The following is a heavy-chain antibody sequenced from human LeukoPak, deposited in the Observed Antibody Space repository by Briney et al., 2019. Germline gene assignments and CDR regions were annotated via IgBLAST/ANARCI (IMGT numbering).Heavy chain of an antibody. Sequence: SETLSLTCTVSGGSISSSSYYWGWIRQTPGKGLEWIGSIYYSGSTFYSPSLKSRVTISVDTSKNQFSLKLSSVTAADTAVYYCARDRGTWNDDGFDYWGQGTLVTVSS. V-gene: IGHV4-39*07. D-gene: IGHD1-1*01. CDR1: GGSISSSSYY. CDR3: ARDRGTWNDDGFDY. J-gene: IGHJ4*02. CDR2: IYYSGST.